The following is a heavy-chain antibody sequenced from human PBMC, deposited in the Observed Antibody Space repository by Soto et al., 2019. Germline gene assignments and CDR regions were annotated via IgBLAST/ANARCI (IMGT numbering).Heavy chain of an antibody. CDR3: GRVVAEDAFDI. V-gene: IGHV1-8*01. CDR2: MNPNSGNT. Sequence: ASVKVSCKASGYTFTSYDINWVRQATGQGLEWMGWMNPNSGNTGYAQKFQGRVTMTRNTSISTAYMELSSLRSEDTAVYYCGRVVAEDAFDIWGQGKMVTVSS. CDR1: GYTFTSYD. D-gene: IGHD2-15*01. J-gene: IGHJ3*02.